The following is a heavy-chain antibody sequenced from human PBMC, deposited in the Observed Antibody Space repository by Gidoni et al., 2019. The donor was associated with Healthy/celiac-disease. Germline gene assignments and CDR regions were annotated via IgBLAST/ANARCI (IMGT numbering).Heavy chain of an antibody. CDR3: ASLFCSGGSCYSENY. CDR2: IYWDDDK. D-gene: IGHD2-15*01. V-gene: IGHV2-5*02. Sequence: QITLKESGPTLVKPTQSLTLTCTFSGFSLSTSGVGVGWIHQPPGKALEWLALIYWDDDKRYSPSLKSRLTITKDTSKNQVVLTMTNMDPVDTATYYCASLFCSGGSCYSENYWGQGTLVTVSS. CDR1: GFSLSTSGVG. J-gene: IGHJ4*02.